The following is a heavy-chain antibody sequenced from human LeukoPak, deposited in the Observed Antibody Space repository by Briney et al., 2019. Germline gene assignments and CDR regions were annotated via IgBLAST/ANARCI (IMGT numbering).Heavy chain of an antibody. V-gene: IGHV3-30*18. CDR1: GFTFSSYG. Sequence: PGGSLRLSCAASGFTFSSYGMHWVRQAPGKGLEWVAVISYDGSNKYYADSVKGRFTISRDNSKNTLYLQMNSLRAEDTAVYYCAKRCFDYYYMDVWGKGTTVTISS. CDR3: AKRCFDYYYMDV. D-gene: IGHD3-9*01. J-gene: IGHJ6*03. CDR2: ISYDGSNK.